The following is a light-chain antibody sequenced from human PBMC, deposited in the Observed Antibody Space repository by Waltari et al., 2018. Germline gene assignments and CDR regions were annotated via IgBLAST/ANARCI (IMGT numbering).Light chain of an antibody. CDR1: TRTTAGTSR. CDR2: YKSDSDK. J-gene: IGLJ3*02. V-gene: IGLV5-45*01. Sequence: HAVLTQPPSLSASPGASASLTRTFRTRTTAGTSRLYWYQQKPGRPPQSLLKYKSDSDKQQGSGVPSRFSGSNDASANAGILLISGLQSEDEADYYCMIWHSSAWVFGGGTKLTVL. CDR3: MIWHSSAWV.